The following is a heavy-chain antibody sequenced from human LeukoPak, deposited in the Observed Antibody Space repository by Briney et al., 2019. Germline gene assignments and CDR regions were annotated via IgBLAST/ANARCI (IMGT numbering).Heavy chain of an antibody. V-gene: IGHV3-74*01. Sequence: GGSLRLSCAASGYTFSRYWMHWVRQGPGKGLVWVSRINEDGSSTSYAESVRGRFTISRDNAKNSLYLQMDNLRVEDTAVYYCARARGLGIGAHFDYWGQGTLVTVSS. J-gene: IGHJ4*02. CDR2: INEDGSST. D-gene: IGHD4-17*01. CDR3: ARARGLGIGAHFDY. CDR1: GYTFSRYW.